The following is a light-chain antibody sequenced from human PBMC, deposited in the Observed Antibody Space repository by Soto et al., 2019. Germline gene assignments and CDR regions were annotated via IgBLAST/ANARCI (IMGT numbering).Light chain of an antibody. CDR3: AAWDDSLSGWV. V-gene: IGLV1-47*01. Sequence: QSVLTQPPSASGTPGQRVTISCSGSRSNIGSNYVYWYQQLPGTAPKLLIYRNNQRPSGVPDRFSGSKSGTSASLAISGLRSEVEADYYCAAWDDSLSGWVFGGGTKLTVL. CDR2: RNN. J-gene: IGLJ3*02. CDR1: RSNIGSNY.